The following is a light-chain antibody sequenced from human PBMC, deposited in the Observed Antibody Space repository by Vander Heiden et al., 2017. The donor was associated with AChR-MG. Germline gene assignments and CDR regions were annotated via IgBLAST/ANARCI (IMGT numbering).Light chain of an antibody. Sequence: DIQMTQSPPSLSASVGDRVTFSCRASQDISKSIVWYQQKPGKAPKLLVYAASILESGVPSRFSGSGSGTDYTLTISSLQPEDFAIYYCQEYDSSPYTFGQETKLEI. J-gene: IGKJ2*01. CDR2: AAS. V-gene: IGKV1-NL1*01. CDR3: QEYDSSPYT. CDR1: QDISKS.